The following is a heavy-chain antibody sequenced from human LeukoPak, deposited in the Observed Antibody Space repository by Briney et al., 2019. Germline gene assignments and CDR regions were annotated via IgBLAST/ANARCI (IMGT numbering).Heavy chain of an antibody. J-gene: IGHJ4*02. D-gene: IGHD3-22*01. V-gene: IGHV3-30-3*01. CDR1: GFTFSNYW. Sequence: PGGSLRLSCAASGFTFSNYWMHWVRQAPGKGLEWVAVISYDGSNKYYADSVKGRFTISRDNSKNTLYLQMNSLRAEDMAVYYCARAHCDSSAYFDYWGQGTLVTVSS. CDR3: ARAHCDSSAYFDY. CDR2: ISYDGSNK.